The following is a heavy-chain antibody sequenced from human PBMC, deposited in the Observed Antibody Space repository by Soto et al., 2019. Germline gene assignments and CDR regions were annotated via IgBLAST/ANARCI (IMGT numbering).Heavy chain of an antibody. J-gene: IGHJ6*03. D-gene: IGHD6-13*01. CDR1: GFTFSSYA. CDR3: AKDLGLGSSWSFYYMDV. Sequence: GGSLRLSCAASGFTFSSYAMSWVRQAPGKGLEWVSAISGSGGSTYYADSVKGRFTISRDNSKNTLYLQMNSLRAEDTAVYYCAKDLGLGSSWSFYYMDVWGKGTTVTVSS. CDR2: ISGSGGST. V-gene: IGHV3-23*01.